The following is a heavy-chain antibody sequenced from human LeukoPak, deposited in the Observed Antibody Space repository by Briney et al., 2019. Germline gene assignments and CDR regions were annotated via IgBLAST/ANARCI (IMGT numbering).Heavy chain of an antibody. CDR3: ARGSIVVVPAAMEYAFDI. Sequence: GGSLRLSCQTSGFTFSSYAMHWVRQAPGKGLEWVAVIWFDRTTEYYADSVKGRFTISRDNSKNTLYLQMNSLRAEDTAVYYCARGSIVVVPAAMEYAFDIWGQGTMVTVSS. J-gene: IGHJ3*02. V-gene: IGHV3-33*01. CDR1: GFTFSSYA. CDR2: IWFDRTTE. D-gene: IGHD2-2*01.